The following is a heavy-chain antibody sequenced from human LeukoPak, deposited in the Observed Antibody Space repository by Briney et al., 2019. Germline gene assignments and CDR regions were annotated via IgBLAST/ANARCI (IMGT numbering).Heavy chain of an antibody. V-gene: IGHV3-74*03. D-gene: IGHD6-19*01. CDR2: INSDGSST. CDR3: GSIGSGPNDY. J-gene: IGHJ4*02. CDR1: GFTFSNYW. Sequence: GGSLRLSCAASGFTFSNYWMHWVRQAPGKGLVWVSRINSDGSSTTYADSVKGRLTISRDNAKNTLYLQMNSLRAEDTAVYYCGSIGSGPNDYWGQGTLVTVSS.